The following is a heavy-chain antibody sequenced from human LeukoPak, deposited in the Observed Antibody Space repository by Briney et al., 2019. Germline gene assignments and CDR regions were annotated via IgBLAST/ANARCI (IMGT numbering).Heavy chain of an antibody. V-gene: IGHV3-23*01. Sequence: PGGSLGLSCAASGFTFSSYAMSWVRQAPGKGLEWVSAISGSGGSTYYADSVKGRFTISRDNSKNTLYLQMNSLRAEDTAVYYCAKEAGHYDFWSGPTDDAFDIWGQGTMVTVSS. CDR2: ISGSGGST. J-gene: IGHJ3*02. CDR3: AKEAGHYDFWSGPTDDAFDI. D-gene: IGHD3-3*01. CDR1: GFTFSSYA.